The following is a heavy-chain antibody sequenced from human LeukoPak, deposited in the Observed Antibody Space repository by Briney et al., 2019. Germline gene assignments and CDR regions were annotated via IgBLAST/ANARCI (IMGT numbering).Heavy chain of an antibody. D-gene: IGHD7-27*01. J-gene: IGHJ6*02. CDR3: ASNWGYYYYGMDV. CDR2: IYYSGST. V-gene: IGHV4-59*01. CDR1: GGSISSYY. Sequence: SETLSLTCTVSGGSISSYYWSWIRQPPGKGLEWIGYIYYSGSTNYNPSLKSRVTISVETSKNQFSLKLSSVTAADTAVYYCASNWGYYYYGMDVWGQGTTVTVSS.